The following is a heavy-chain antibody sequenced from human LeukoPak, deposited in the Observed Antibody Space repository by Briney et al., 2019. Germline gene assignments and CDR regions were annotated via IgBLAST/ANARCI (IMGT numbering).Heavy chain of an antibody. CDR1: GVTFTRGGLY. Sequence: SETLSLTCRASGVTFTRGGLYWGWLRQPPGKGPEWIATIYYTGSTYYNPSLNSRVTVSIDTSNTQFSLKLTAVTATDTADYTPALYFYSGSLSRSFDPWGQGTLVTVSS. CDR3: ALYFYSGSLSRSFDP. CDR2: IYYTGST. V-gene: IGHV4-39*01. J-gene: IGHJ5*02. D-gene: IGHD2-15*01.